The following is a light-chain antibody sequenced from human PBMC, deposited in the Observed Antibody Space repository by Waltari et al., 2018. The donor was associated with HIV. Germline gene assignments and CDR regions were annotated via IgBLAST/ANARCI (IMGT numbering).Light chain of an antibody. V-gene: IGKV4-1*01. CDR1: QSLLYPSNNKNY. Sequence: IVMTQSPDALAVSLGERATIPCKSSQSLLYPSNNKNYLTWYQQRPGEPPKLLIYRASTREAGVPDRFTGSGSRTDFTLTISSLKSDDVAVYYCQQYYGDSFTFGQGTKLEIK. CDR2: RAS. CDR3: QQYYGDSFT. J-gene: IGKJ2*01.